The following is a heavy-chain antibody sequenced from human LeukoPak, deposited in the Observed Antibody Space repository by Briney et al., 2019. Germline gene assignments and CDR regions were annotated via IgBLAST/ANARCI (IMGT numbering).Heavy chain of an antibody. CDR2: IYSRGDT. CDR3: ARAGPYSHNSFDY. CDR1: GFTVSSNS. Sequence: GGSLRLSCAASGFTVSSNSMNWVRQAPGKGLESVSVIYSRGDTNYADSVKGRFTISIDNSKNTLYLQMNSPRAEDTAVYYCARAGPYSHNSFDYWGQGTLVTVSS. V-gene: IGHV3-53*01. D-gene: IGHD1-1*01. J-gene: IGHJ4*02.